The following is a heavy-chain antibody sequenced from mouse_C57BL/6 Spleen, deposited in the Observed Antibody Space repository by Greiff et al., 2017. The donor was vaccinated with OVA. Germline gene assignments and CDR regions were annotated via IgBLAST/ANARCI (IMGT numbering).Heavy chain of an antibody. J-gene: IGHJ2*01. Sequence: EVKLVESGPGLVKPSQSLSLTCSVTGYSITSGYYWNWIRQSPGNKLEWMGYISYDGSNNYNPSLKNRISITRDTSKNQFFLKLNSVTTEDTATYYCARDYYGSSDDWGQGTTLTVSS. D-gene: IGHD1-1*01. V-gene: IGHV3-6*01. CDR2: ISYDGSN. CDR1: GYSITSGYY. CDR3: ARDYYGSSDD.